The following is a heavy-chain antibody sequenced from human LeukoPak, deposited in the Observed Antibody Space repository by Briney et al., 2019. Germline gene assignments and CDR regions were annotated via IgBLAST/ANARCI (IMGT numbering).Heavy chain of an antibody. D-gene: IGHD6-13*01. CDR1: GGSISNYY. V-gene: IGHV4-59*08. CDR3: ARHGRGAAAGSDY. CDR2: IYYSGSN. Sequence: SETLSLTCTVSGGSISNYYWSWIRQPPGKGLEWIGYIYYSGSNNYNPSLKSRVTISVDTSKHQFSLKLSSVTAADTAVYYCARHGRGAAAGSDYWGQGTLVTVSS. J-gene: IGHJ4*02.